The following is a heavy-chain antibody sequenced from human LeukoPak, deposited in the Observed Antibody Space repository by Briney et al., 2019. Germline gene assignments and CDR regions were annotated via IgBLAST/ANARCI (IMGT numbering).Heavy chain of an antibody. Sequence: PGGSLRLSCAASGFSFSSYNMNWVRQAPGKGLEWVSFISSSGSYIYYADSVRGRFTISRDNAENSLYLQMNSLRAEDTAVYYRARGADCSSTSCYKGDWFDPWGQGTLVTVSS. D-gene: IGHD2-2*02. CDR1: GFSFSSYN. J-gene: IGHJ5*02. CDR3: ARGADCSSTSCYKGDWFDP. V-gene: IGHV3-21*01. CDR2: ISSSGSYI.